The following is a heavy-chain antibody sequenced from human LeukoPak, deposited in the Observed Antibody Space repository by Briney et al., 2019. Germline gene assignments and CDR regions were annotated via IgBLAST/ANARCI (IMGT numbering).Heavy chain of an antibody. V-gene: IGHV3-7*03. CDR3: ARDQYDTWSRRGNFDS. J-gene: IGHJ4*02. D-gene: IGHD3-3*01. CDR1: GFTFRKYW. CDR2: IKLDGSEK. Sequence: GGSLRLSCVASGFTFRKYWMRWVRQAPGQELERVANIKLDGSEKNYVDSVKGRFTISRDNTKNSLYLQMNSLRVEDTAVFYCARDQYDTWSRRGNFDSWGQGTLVIVSS.